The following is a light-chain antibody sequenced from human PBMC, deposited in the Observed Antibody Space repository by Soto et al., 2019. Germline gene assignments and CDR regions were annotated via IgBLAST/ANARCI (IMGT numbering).Light chain of an antibody. J-gene: IGKJ1*01. V-gene: IGKV3-20*01. CDR2: GAS. CDR3: QQYVRAPRT. CDR1: QSVRSSY. Sequence: EIVLTQSPGTLSLSPGERATLSCRASQSVRSSYLAWYQQKPGQAPRLLIYGASSRATGIPDRFSGSGSGTDFTLTISRLEPEDFAVYYCQQYVRAPRTFGQGTKVDI.